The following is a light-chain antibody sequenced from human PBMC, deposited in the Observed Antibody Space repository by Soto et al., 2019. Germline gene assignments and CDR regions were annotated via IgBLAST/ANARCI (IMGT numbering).Light chain of an antibody. CDR1: QGISRY. CDR3: PRSYSTPWT. V-gene: IGKV1-39*01. CDR2: AAS. J-gene: IGKJ1*01. Sequence: DIQMTQSPSSLSASVGDRVTIACRPSQGISRYLNWYQQKPGKAPNLLIYAASNLQSGVPSRTSGSGTGKDRTRTISRPEPEEVATYYCPRSYSTPWTFGQGTKVEIK.